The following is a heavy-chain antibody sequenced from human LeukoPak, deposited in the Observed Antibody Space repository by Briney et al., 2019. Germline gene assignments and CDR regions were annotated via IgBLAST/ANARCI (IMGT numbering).Heavy chain of an antibody. J-gene: IGHJ4*02. CDR1: GGSISSGGYY. V-gene: IGHV4-31*03. Sequence: SETLSLTCTVSGGSISSGGYYWSWIRQHPGKGLEWIGYIHYSGSTYYNPSLKSRVTISVDTSKNQFSLKLSSVTAADTAVYYCARMGYDSSGYYYIHDYWGQGTLVTVSS. CDR2: IHYSGST. CDR3: ARMGYDSSGYYYIHDY. D-gene: IGHD3-22*01.